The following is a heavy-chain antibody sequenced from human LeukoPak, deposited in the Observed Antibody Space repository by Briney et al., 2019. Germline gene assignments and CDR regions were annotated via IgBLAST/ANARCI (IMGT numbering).Heavy chain of an antibody. Sequence: PGGSLRLSCAASGFMFSMYSMNWVRQAPGKGLEWVSSISSSSQIYYADSVKGRFTISRDNAKNSLCLQMNSLRAEDTALYYCARDLLLSPLWFGDFDYWGQGTLVTVSS. CDR3: ARDLLLSPLWFGDFDY. CDR1: GFMFSMYS. J-gene: IGHJ4*02. V-gene: IGHV3-21*04. D-gene: IGHD3-10*01. CDR2: ISSSSQI.